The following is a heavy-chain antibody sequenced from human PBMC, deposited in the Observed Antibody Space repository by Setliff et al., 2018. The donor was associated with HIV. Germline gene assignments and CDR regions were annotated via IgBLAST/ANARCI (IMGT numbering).Heavy chain of an antibody. CDR2: IYTSGST. J-gene: IGHJ4*02. V-gene: IGHV4-4*08. D-gene: IGHD3-10*01. Sequence: PSETLSLTCTVSGGSISTYFWTWIRQPPGKGLEWIGYIYTSGSTNYNPSLESRVTISVDTSKNQFSLKLSSVTAADTAVYYCARGSFIGDYYYFDYWGQGTLVTVS. CDR3: ARGSFIGDYYYFDY. CDR1: GGSISTYF.